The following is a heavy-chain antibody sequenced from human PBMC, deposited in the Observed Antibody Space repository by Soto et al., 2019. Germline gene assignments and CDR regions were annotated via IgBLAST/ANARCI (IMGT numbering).Heavy chain of an antibody. J-gene: IGHJ4*02. Sequence: EVQLLESGGGLVQPGGSLRLSCAASGFTFSSYAMSWVRQAPGKGLEWVSAISGSGGSTYYADSVKGRFTISRDNSKNTLYLQMNSLRAEDTAVYYCASQVPCGGDCGSRNFDYWGQGTLVTVSS. CDR3: ASQVPCGGDCGSRNFDY. CDR1: GFTFSSYA. V-gene: IGHV3-23*01. D-gene: IGHD2-21*02. CDR2: ISGSGGST.